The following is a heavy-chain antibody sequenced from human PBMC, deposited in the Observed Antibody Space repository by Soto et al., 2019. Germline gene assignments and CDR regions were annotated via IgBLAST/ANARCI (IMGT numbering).Heavy chain of an antibody. Sequence: EVQLLESGGGLVQPGGSLRLSCAASGFTFSSYAMSWVRQAPGKGLEWVSAISGSGGSTYYADSVKGRFTISRDNSKNTLYLQMNSLRAEDTAVYYCAKMSSSDLEWLAHYYYYGMDVWGQGTTVTVSS. CDR2: ISGSGGST. J-gene: IGHJ6*02. CDR3: AKMSSSDLEWLAHYYYYGMDV. CDR1: GFTFSSYA. D-gene: IGHD3-3*01. V-gene: IGHV3-23*01.